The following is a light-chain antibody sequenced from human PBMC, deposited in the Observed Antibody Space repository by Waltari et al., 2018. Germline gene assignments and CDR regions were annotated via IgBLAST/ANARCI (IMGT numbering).Light chain of an antibody. Sequence: QFALTQPASVSGSPGQSIAISCTGTSSDVGNYHVISWYQQHPGKAPKFLIYEATKRPSGVSDRFSGSKSGNTATLTISGLQAEDEAVYYCCSYAGSDTVAFGGGTKVTVL. CDR1: SSDVGNYHV. CDR2: EAT. J-gene: IGLJ2*01. CDR3: CSYAGSDTVA. V-gene: IGLV2-23*01.